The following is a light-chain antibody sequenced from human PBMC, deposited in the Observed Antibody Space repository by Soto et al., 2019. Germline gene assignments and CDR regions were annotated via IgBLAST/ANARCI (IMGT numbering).Light chain of an antibody. CDR2: DNN. J-gene: IGLJ1*01. V-gene: IGLV1-40*01. CDR3: QSYDSSLSALYV. Sequence: QSVLTQPPSVSGAPGQRVTISCTRSSSNIGAGYEVNWYQHLPGTAPKLLIYDNNNRPSGVPDRFSGSKSGTSASLAITGLQAEDEAEYYCQSYDSSLSALYVFGTGTKVTVL. CDR1: SSNIGAGYE.